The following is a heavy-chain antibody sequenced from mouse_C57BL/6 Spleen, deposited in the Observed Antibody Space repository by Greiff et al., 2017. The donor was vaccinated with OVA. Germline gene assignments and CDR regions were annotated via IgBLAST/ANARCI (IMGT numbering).Heavy chain of an antibody. CDR3: TSYYYRSSYCFDY. V-gene: IGHV14-4*01. D-gene: IGHD1-1*01. Sequence: VQLQQSGAELVRPGASVKFSCTASGFNINDDYMHWVQQSPEQGLEWIGWIDPENGDTEYASKFQGKATITADTSTNTAYLQLSSLTSEDPAVYYCTSYYYRSSYCFDYWGQGTPLTVSA. CDR2: IDPENGDT. J-gene: IGHJ2*01. CDR1: GFNINDDY.